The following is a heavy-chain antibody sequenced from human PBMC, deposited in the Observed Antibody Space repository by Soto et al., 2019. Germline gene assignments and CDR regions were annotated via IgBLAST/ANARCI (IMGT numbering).Heavy chain of an antibody. CDR2: LYHSGSN. CDR3: SRGQVVAAQH. CDR1: GGSISSGGYS. V-gene: IGHV4-30-2*01. J-gene: IGHJ4*02. D-gene: IGHD2-15*01. Sequence: QLQLQESGSGLVKPSQTLSLTCAVSGGSISSGGYSWSWIRQPPGKGLEWIGYLYHSGSNYYNPSHKSRVTISVDRSKNQFSLKLSSVTAADTAVYYCSRGQVVAAQHWGQGTLVTVSS.